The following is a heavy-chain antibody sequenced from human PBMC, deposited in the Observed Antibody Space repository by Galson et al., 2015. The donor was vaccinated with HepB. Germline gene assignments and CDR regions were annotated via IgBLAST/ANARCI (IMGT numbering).Heavy chain of an antibody. CDR3: ARHKYSTSLNDALQM. CDR1: GYMFTYYW. CDR2: IYLLDSAT. Sequence: QSGAEVKKPGESLNTSCKGSGYMFTYYWIAWVRQMPGKGLEWMGTIYLLDSATRYSPSFEGHVTISADKSIRTAYLQLSSLEASDSAMYYCARHKYSTSLNDALQMWGQGTMVTV. D-gene: IGHD2-2*01. J-gene: IGHJ3*01. V-gene: IGHV5-51*01.